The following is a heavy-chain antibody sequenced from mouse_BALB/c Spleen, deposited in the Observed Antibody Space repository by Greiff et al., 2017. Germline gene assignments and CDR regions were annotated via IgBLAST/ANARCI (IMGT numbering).Heavy chain of an antibody. CDR3: VRGTYYRYDGAHFDY. CDR2: IWTGGGT. CDR1: GFSLTSYD. D-gene: IGHD2-14*01. V-gene: IGHV2-9-2*01. J-gene: IGHJ2*01. Sequence: VKVVESGPGLVAPSQSLSITCTVSGFSLTSYDISWIRQPPGKGLEWLGVIWTGGGTNYNSAFMSRLSISKDNSKSQVFLKMNSLQTDDTAIYYCVRGTYYRYDGAHFDYWGQGTTLTVSS.